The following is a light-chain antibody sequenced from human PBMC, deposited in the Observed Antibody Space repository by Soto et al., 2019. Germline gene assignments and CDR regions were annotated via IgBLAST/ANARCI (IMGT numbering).Light chain of an antibody. CDR2: SAS. J-gene: IGKJ1*01. CDR3: QKYDSAPT. Sequence: GDRVTITCRPSRGIANALAWYQQKPGTVPKLLIHSASTLQSGVPSRFSGSGSGTDFTLTISSLQPEDVASYYCQKYDSAPTFGPGTKVDIK. CDR1: RGIANA. V-gene: IGKV1-27*01.